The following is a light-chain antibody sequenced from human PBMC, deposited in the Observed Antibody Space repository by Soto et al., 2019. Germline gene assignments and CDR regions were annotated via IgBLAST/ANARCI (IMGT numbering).Light chain of an antibody. V-gene: IGKV3-20*01. CDR2: GAS. CDR1: QSVSSSY. Sequence: EKVLTQSPSTLYLYPREKATHSCRAIQSVSSSYLAWYQQKPGQAPRLLIYGASSRATAIPDRFSGSGSGTDFTLAISRLEPEDFAVYYCQQYGSSLFTFGPGTKVDIK. CDR3: QQYGSSLFT. J-gene: IGKJ3*01.